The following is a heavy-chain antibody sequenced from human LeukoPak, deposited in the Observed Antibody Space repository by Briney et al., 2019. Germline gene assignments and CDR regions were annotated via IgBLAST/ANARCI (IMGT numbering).Heavy chain of an antibody. CDR3: ARGLSGMATIPGYYYYMDV. J-gene: IGHJ6*03. Sequence: GASVKVSCKASGYTFTSYDINWVRQATGQGLEWMGWMNPNSGNTGYAQKFQGRVTMTRNTSISTAYMELSSLRSEDTAVYYCARGLSGMATIPGYYYYMDVWGKGTTVTVSS. CDR1: GYTFTSYD. D-gene: IGHD5-24*01. CDR2: MNPNSGNT. V-gene: IGHV1-8*01.